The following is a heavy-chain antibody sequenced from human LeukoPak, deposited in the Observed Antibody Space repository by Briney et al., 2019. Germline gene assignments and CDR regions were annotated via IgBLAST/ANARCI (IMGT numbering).Heavy chain of an antibody. V-gene: IGHV3-30*03. CDR3: ARDPRYCSGGSCYYYYGMDV. CDR2: ISYDGSNK. D-gene: IGHD2-15*01. J-gene: IGHJ6*02. CDR1: GFTFSSYG. Sequence: GSLRLSCAASGFTFSSYGMHWVRQAPGKGLEWVAVISYDGSNKYYADSVKGRFTISRDNSKNTLYLQMNSLRAEDTAVYYCARDPRYCSGGSCYYYYGMDVWGQGTTVTVSS.